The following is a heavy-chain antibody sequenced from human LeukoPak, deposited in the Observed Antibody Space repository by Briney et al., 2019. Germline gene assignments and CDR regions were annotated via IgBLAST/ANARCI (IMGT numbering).Heavy chain of an antibody. Sequence: GGSLRLSCAASGFPFSNYWMSWVRQAPGKGLEWVANMKEDGGEINYVDSVKGRFTISRDNAKNSLYLHMNSLRVDETAVYYCARDRGYSTFDNWGQGTLVTVSP. CDR3: ARDRGYSTFDN. CDR2: MKEDGGEI. D-gene: IGHD4-23*01. J-gene: IGHJ5*02. V-gene: IGHV3-7*01. CDR1: GFPFSNYW.